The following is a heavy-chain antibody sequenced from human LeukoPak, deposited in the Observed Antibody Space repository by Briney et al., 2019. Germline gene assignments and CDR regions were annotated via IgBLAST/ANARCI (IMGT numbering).Heavy chain of an antibody. Sequence: GGSLRLSCAAPGITFSNYNMNWVRQAPGKGLEWISSITSSSSYTFYADSVKGRFTISRDNAKNSLYLQMNSLRAEDTAVYYCARDREGYCSGGTCTNFDYWGQGTLVTVSS. CDR3: ARDREGYCSGGTCTNFDY. J-gene: IGHJ4*02. CDR1: GITFSNYN. V-gene: IGHV3-21*01. CDR2: ITSSSSYT. D-gene: IGHD2-15*01.